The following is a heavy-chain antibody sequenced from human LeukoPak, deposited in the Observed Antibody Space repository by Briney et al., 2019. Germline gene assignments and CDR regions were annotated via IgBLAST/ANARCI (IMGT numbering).Heavy chain of an antibody. CDR2: IFYSGST. J-gene: IGHJ5*02. Sequence: SETLSLTCTVSGGSISSPSYYWGWIRQPPGKGLEWIGSIFYSGSTYYNPSLKSRVTMSVDPSKNQFSLRLTSVTAADTAVYYCVGDTEAGNWFDPWGQGTLVTVSS. CDR1: GGSISSPSYY. D-gene: IGHD1-14*01. CDR3: VGDTEAGNWFDP. V-gene: IGHV4-39*07.